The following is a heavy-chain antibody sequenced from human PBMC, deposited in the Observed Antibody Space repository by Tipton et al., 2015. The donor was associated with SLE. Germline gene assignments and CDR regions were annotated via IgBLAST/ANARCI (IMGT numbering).Heavy chain of an antibody. CDR1: GDSVNSGVYY. Sequence: LRLSCTVSGDSVNSGVYYWSWLRQPAGKGLEWIGRIFSSGNTIYNPSLKSRVTISEDTSKNQFSLRLSSVTAADTAVYYCAREGISYCGGDCHGSFDYWGQGSLVTVSS. V-gene: IGHV4-61*02. J-gene: IGHJ4*02. D-gene: IGHD2-21*01. CDR3: AREGISYCGGDCHGSFDY. CDR2: IFSSGNT.